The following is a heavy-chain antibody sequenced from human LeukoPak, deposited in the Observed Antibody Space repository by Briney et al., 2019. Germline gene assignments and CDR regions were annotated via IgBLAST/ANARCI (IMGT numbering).Heavy chain of an antibody. D-gene: IGHD4-17*01. Sequence: VGSLRLSCAASGFTFTSYAMNWVRQAPGKGLEWVSAISDSGSNTYYADSVKGRFSISRDNSKNTLYLHMNSLRAEDTAVYYCAKDGDPTVTTDFDYWGQGTLVTVSS. CDR1: GFTFTSYA. CDR2: ISDSGSNT. V-gene: IGHV3-23*01. CDR3: AKDGDPTVTTDFDY. J-gene: IGHJ4*02.